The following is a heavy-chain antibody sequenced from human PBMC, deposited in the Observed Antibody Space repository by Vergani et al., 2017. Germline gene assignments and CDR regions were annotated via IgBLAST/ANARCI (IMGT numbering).Heavy chain of an antibody. D-gene: IGHD6-6*01. CDR3: ARRDSSSPALDY. V-gene: IGHV3-13*01. CDR1: GFTFSTYD. Sequence: VHLVESGGGLVQPGGSLRLSCAASGFTFSTYDMHWVRQATGKGLEWVSAIGTAGDTYYPGSVKGRFTISRENAKNSLYLQMNGLRAGDTAVYYCARRDSSSPALDYWGQGTLVTVSS. CDR2: IGTAGDT. J-gene: IGHJ4*02.